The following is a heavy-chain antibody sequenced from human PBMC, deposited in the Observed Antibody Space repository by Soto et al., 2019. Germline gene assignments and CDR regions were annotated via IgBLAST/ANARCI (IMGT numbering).Heavy chain of an antibody. J-gene: IGHJ3*01. Sequence: EASVKVSCKASGGTFSSYSINWVRQAPGQGLEWMGGIIPMFATPNYAPTFQGRVTITADESTNTAYMELSSLISEDTAVYYCARDFGDGYNIGAFDFWGQGTMVTVSS. D-gene: IGHD5-12*01. CDR1: GGTFSSYS. CDR3: ARDFGDGYNIGAFDF. V-gene: IGHV1-69*13. CDR2: IIPMFATP.